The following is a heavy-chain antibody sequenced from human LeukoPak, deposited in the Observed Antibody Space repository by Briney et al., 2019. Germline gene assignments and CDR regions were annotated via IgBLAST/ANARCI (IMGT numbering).Heavy chain of an antibody. D-gene: IGHD2-2*01. V-gene: IGHV4-39*06. CDR2: ISYSGIT. CDR3: ARDSYCSTTSCPLDY. J-gene: IGHJ4*02. Sequence: NPSETLSLTCTVPGGSISGTSYFSGWIRQSPAKGLDRIGSISYSGITQYNPSLKSRVTMSVDTSSNPVTLNMDSVTAADTAVYYCARDSYCSTTSCPLDYWGQGILVTVSS. CDR1: GGSISGTSYF.